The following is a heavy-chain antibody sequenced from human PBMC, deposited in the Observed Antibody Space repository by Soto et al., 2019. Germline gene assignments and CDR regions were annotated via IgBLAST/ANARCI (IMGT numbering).Heavy chain of an antibody. CDR2: IWYDGSNK. CDR3: ARGPGGYCSRTSCQYYFDY. CDR1: GFTFSSYG. D-gene: IGHD2-2*03. Sequence: QVQLVESGGGVVQPGRSLRLSCAASGFTFSSYGMHWVRQAPGKGLEWVAVIWYDGSNKYYADSVKGRFTISRDNSKNTLYLQMNSLRAEDTAVYYCARGPGGYCSRTSCQYYFDYWGQGTLVTVSS. J-gene: IGHJ4*02. V-gene: IGHV3-33*01.